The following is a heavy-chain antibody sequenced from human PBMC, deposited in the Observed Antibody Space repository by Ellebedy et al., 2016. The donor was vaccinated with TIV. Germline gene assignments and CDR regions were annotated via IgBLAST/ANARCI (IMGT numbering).Heavy chain of an antibody. Sequence: MPSETLSLTCTVSGGSMTSYYWGWIRQPPGKGLEWIGYMYYTGGPTYNPSLKRRITISVDSSKNLFSLTLTSVTAADTAMYYCARFVARAGFDFWGQGTLVTVSS. CDR2: MYYTGGP. J-gene: IGHJ4*02. CDR1: GGSMTSYY. D-gene: IGHD2-21*01. CDR3: ARFVARAGFDF. V-gene: IGHV4-59*08.